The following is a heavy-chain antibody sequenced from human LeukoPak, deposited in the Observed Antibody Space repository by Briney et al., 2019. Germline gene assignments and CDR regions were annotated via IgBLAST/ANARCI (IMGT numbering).Heavy chain of an antibody. V-gene: IGHV1-8*01. CDR2: MNPNSGNT. Sequence: GASVKVSCKASGYSFSSYDINWVRQATGQGLEWMGWMNPNSGNTGYAQEFQGRVSMTRNTSINTACMELSSLRSEDTALYFCTRAGERPIRYFDCWGQGTLVTVSS. D-gene: IGHD3-9*01. CDR3: TRAGERPIRYFDC. J-gene: IGHJ4*02. CDR1: GYSFSSYD.